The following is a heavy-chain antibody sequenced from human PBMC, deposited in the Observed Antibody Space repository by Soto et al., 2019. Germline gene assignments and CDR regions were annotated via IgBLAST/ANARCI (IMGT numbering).Heavy chain of an antibody. CDR3: AREPRAYYDILTGYYSVYGMDV. D-gene: IGHD3-9*01. Sequence: ASVKVSCKISGHTLTELAIHWVRQAPGKGLEWMGGFDPEGGEAIYAHKWHGRVTVTEDTSTSTAYMELSGLSSEDTAVYYCAREPRAYYDILTGYYSVYGMDVWGQGTTVTVSS. J-gene: IGHJ6*02. V-gene: IGHV1-24*01. CDR1: GHTLTELA. CDR2: FDPEGGEA.